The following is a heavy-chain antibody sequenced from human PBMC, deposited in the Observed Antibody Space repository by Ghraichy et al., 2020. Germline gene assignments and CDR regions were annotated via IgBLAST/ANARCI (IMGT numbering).Heavy chain of an antibody. V-gene: IGHV3-23*01. D-gene: IGHD6-13*01. CDR3: AKGIAAGTTTISYYYNGMDI. Sequence: SLNISCAASGFTFSNYVMSWVRQAPGKGLEWVSAISGSGGSTYYTESLKGRFTISRDNSKNTLILQMNSLRAEDTAVYYCAKGIAAGTTTISYYYNGMDIWGQGTKVTVSS. CDR2: ISGSGGST. CDR1: GFTFSNYV. J-gene: IGHJ6*02.